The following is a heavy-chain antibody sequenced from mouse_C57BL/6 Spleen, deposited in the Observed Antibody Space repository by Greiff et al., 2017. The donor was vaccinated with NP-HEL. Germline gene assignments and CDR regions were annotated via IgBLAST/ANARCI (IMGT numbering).Heavy chain of an antibody. CDR2: ISSGSSTI. Sequence: EVKLVESGGGLVKPGGSLKLSCAASGFTFSDYGMHWVRQAPEKGLEWVAYISSGSSTIYYADTVKGRFTISRDNAKNTLFLQMTSLRSEDTAMYYCAKPSGDYGSSSLNWYFDVWGTGTTVTVSS. V-gene: IGHV5-17*01. D-gene: IGHD1-1*01. CDR3: AKPSGDYGSSSLNWYFDV. CDR1: GFTFSDYG. J-gene: IGHJ1*03.